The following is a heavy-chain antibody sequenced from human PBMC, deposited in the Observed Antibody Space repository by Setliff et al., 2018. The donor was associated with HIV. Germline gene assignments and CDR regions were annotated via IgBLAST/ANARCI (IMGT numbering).Heavy chain of an antibody. CDR1: GFTFSSYW. Sequence: RLSCAASGFTFSSYWMSWVRQAPGKGLEWVANIKQDGSEKYYVDSVKGRFTISRDNAKNSMSLQMDSLRAEDTAVYYCARTITMIQWGYYYYYMDVWGKGATVTVSS. V-gene: IGHV3-7*01. D-gene: IGHD3-22*01. CDR3: ARTITMIQWGYYYYYMDV. CDR2: IKQDGSEK. J-gene: IGHJ6*03.